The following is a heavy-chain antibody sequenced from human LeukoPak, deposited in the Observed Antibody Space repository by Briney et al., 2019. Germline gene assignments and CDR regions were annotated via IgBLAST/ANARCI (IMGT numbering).Heavy chain of an antibody. D-gene: IGHD2-15*01. V-gene: IGHV1-2*02. Sequence: ASVKVSCKASGYTFTGYYMHWVRQAPGQGLEWMGWINPNSGGTNYAQKFQGRVTMTRDTSISTAYMELSRLRSDDTAVYYCARAPTRHLLGRDAFDLWGQGTMVIVST. CDR1: GYTFTGYY. J-gene: IGHJ3*01. CDR3: ARAPTRHLLGRDAFDL. CDR2: INPNSGGT.